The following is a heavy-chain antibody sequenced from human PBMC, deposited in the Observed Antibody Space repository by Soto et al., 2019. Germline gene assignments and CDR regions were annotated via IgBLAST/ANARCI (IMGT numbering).Heavy chain of an antibody. CDR1: GFTFSSYA. CDR2: ISYDGSNK. J-gene: IGHJ4*02. V-gene: IGHV3-30-3*01. CDR3: ARDGQWLVLKYYFEY. Sequence: GGSLRLSCAASGFTFSSYAMHWVRQAPGKGLEWVAVISYDGSNKYYADSVKGRFTISRDNSKNTLYLQMNSLRAEDTAVYYCARDGQWLVLKYYFEYWGQGTLVTV. D-gene: IGHD6-19*01.